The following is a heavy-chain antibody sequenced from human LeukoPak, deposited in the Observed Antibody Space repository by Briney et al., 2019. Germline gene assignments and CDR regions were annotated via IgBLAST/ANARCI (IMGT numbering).Heavy chain of an antibody. V-gene: IGHV4-59*05. CDR3: ARHYKKYYYGSGVVDWFDP. J-gene: IGHJ5*02. Sequence: SETLSLTCTVSGGSISTYYWSWIRQPPGKGLEWIGSIYYSGSTYYNPSLKSRVTISVDTSKNQFSLKLSSVTAADTAVYYCARHYKKYYYGSGVVDWFDPWGQGTLVTVSS. CDR2: IYYSGST. CDR1: GGSISTYY. D-gene: IGHD3-10*01.